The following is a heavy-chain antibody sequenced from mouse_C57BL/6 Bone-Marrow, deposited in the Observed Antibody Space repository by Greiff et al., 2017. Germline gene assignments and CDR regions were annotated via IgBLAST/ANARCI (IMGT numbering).Heavy chain of an antibody. D-gene: IGHD1-1*01. Sequence: EVQGVESGGGLVKPGGSLKLSCAASGFTFSSYTMSWVRQTPEKRLEWVATISGGGGNTYYPDSVKGRFTISRDNAKNTLYLQMSSLRSEDTALYYCASHITTVPFAYWGQGTLVTVSA. CDR3: ASHITTVPFAY. V-gene: IGHV5-9*01. J-gene: IGHJ3*01. CDR1: GFTFSSYT. CDR2: ISGGGGNT.